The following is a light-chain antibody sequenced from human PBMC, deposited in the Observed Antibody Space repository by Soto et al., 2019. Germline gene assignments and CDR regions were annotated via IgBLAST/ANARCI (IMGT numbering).Light chain of an antibody. Sequence: QSALTQPGSMSGSPGQSITISCTGTSSDVGGYRYVSWFQQHPGKAPKLIIYEVSNRPSGVSSRFSGSKSDNTASLTISGLQADDEADYYCCSYTSTDIPYVFGTGTKLTVL. J-gene: IGLJ1*01. V-gene: IGLV2-14*01. CDR2: EVS. CDR1: SSDVGGYRY. CDR3: CSYTSTDIPYV.